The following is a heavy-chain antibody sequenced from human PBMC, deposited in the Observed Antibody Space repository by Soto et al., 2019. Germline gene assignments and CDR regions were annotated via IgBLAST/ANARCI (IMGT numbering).Heavy chain of an antibody. CDR1: GFTFSSYS. V-gene: IGHV3-23*01. D-gene: IGHD4-17*01. CDR2: ISGSGGST. Sequence: PGGSLRLSCAASGFTFSSYSMSWVRQAPGKGLEWVSAISGSGGSTYYADSVKGRFTISRDNSKNTLYLQMNSLRAEDTAVYYCAKDYAVTTDFPNWFDPWGQGTLVTVSS. J-gene: IGHJ5*02. CDR3: AKDYAVTTDFPNWFDP.